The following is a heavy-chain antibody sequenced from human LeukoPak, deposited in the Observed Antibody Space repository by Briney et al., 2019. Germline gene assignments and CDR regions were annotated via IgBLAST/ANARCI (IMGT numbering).Heavy chain of an antibody. V-gene: IGHV3-23*01. CDR3: AKATTRKLAYCGGDCLVSYYYMDV. D-gene: IGHD2-21*02. CDR2: ISGSGGST. J-gene: IGHJ6*03. Sequence: PGGSLRLSCAASGFTFSSYAMSWVRQAPGKGLEWVSAISGSGGSTYYADSVKGRFTISRDNSKNTLYLQMNSLRAEDTAVYYCAKATTRKLAYCGGDCLVSYYYMDVWGKGTTVTVSS. CDR1: GFTFSSYA.